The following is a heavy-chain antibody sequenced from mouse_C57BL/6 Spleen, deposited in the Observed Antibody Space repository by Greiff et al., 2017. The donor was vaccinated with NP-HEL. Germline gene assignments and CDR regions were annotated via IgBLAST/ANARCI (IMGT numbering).Heavy chain of an antibody. Sequence: EVKLMESGPELVKPGASVKISCKASGYSFTGYYMNWVKQSPDKSLEWIGEINPSTGGTTYNQKFKAKATLTVDKSSSTAYMQLKSLTSEDSAVYYCATHYYGSSYYAMDYWGQGTSVTVSS. V-gene: IGHV1-42*01. CDR3: ATHYYGSSYYAMDY. CDR1: GYSFTGYY. J-gene: IGHJ4*01. CDR2: INPSTGGT. D-gene: IGHD1-1*01.